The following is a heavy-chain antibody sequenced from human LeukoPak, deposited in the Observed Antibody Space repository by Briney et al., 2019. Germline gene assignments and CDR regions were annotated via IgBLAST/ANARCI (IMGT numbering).Heavy chain of an antibody. Sequence: GGSLGLSCAASGFTFSSYGMHWVRRAPGKGLEWVAFIRYDGSNKYYADSVKGRFTISRDNSKNTLYLQMNSLRAEDTAVYYCAKDRTMVRGVIISSEVNWFDPWGQGTLVTVSS. CDR2: IRYDGSNK. CDR3: AKDRTMVRGVIISSEVNWFDP. V-gene: IGHV3-30*02. J-gene: IGHJ5*02. CDR1: GFTFSSYG. D-gene: IGHD3-10*01.